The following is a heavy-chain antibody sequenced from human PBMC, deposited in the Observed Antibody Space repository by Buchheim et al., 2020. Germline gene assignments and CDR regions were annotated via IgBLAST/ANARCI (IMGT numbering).Heavy chain of an antibody. V-gene: IGHV5-51*01. D-gene: IGHD1-1*01. Sequence: EVQLVQSGAEVKKPGESLKISCKGSGYIFTNYWIGWVRQMPGKGLEWMGAIDPSDTDTKYSPSFQGQVTISADTSIRTAFLQWSSLKASDTAMYFCAGRLRSAGTARYGFGVWGQGTT. CDR1: GYIFTNYW. J-gene: IGHJ6*02. CDR2: IDPSDTDT. CDR3: AGRLRSAGTARYGFGV.